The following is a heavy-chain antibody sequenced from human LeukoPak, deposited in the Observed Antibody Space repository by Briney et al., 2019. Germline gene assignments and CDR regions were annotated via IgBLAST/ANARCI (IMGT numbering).Heavy chain of an antibody. CDR2: IYYSGST. D-gene: IGHD3-22*01. Sequence: PSETLSLTCTVSGGSISSSSYYWGWIRQPPGKGLEWLGSIYYSGSTYYNPSLRSRVTISVDTSKNQFSLKLSSVTAADTAVYYCARDHHYYDSSGYYAYGMDVWGQGTTVTVSS. CDR1: GGSISSSSYY. J-gene: IGHJ6*02. V-gene: IGHV4-39*07. CDR3: ARDHHYYDSSGYYAYGMDV.